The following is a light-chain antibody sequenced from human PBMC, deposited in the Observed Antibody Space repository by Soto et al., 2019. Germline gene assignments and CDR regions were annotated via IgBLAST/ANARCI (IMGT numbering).Light chain of an antibody. CDR2: DVS. Sequence: QSVLTQPASVSGSPGQSIAISCTGTSSDVGAYNYVSWYQQRPGKAPKLMIYDVSYRPSGVSNRFSGSKSGNTASLTISGLQAEDEADYFCSSFTSSSTLVFGGGTKLTVL. CDR1: SSDVGAYNY. CDR3: SSFTSSSTLV. J-gene: IGLJ2*01. V-gene: IGLV2-14*01.